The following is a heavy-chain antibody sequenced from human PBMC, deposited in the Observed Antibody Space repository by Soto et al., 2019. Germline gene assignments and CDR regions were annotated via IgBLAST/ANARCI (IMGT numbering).Heavy chain of an antibody. V-gene: IGHV3-30*18. CDR1: GFTFSDYA. CDR3: AKGGRQWLVTSDFNY. J-gene: IGHJ4*02. D-gene: IGHD6-19*01. Sequence: VQLVESGGGVVQPGRSLRLSCAASGFTFSDYAMHWVRQAPGKGLEWVAVVSHDGRNTHYADSVKGRFTISRDSSXHTVSLEMISLRAEDTAVYYCAKGGRQWLVTSDFNYWGQGALVTVSS. CDR2: VSHDGRNT.